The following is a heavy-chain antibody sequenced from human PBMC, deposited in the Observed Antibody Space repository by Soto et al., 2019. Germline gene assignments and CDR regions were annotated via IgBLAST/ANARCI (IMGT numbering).Heavy chain of an antibody. J-gene: IGHJ4*02. CDR3: AKNAGGTCYSRVDF. CDR2: ITPGGDNT. V-gene: IGHV3-23*01. D-gene: IGHD2-15*01. Sequence: GGSLRLSCAASGFTFTSHAINWVRQAPGKGLEWVAGITPGGDNTYYADSVKGRFTISRDNAKNTVYLQMNYLRVEDTALYYCAKNAGGTCYSRVDFWGQGTLVTVSS. CDR1: GFTFTSHA.